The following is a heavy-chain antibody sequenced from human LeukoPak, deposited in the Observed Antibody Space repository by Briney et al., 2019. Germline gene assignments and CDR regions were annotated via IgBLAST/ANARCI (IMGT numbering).Heavy chain of an antibody. CDR2: IYYSGST. V-gene: IGHV4-59*08. CDR3: ARLVPGYGYDWYFDL. D-gene: IGHD5-18*01. Sequence: SETLSLTCTVSGGSISGYYWGWIRQPPGKGLEWIGYIYYSGSTNYNASLKSRVTISVDTSKNQFSLKLSSVTAADTAVYYCARLVPGYGYDWYFDLWGRGTLVTVSS. CDR1: GGSISGYY. J-gene: IGHJ2*01.